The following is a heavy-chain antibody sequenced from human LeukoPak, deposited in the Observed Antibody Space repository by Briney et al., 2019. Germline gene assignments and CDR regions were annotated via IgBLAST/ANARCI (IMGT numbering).Heavy chain of an antibody. CDR3: ARYLGQHLVLNWLDP. Sequence: ASVKVSCKASGYTFIGYYIHWVRQAPGQGLEWMGGMNPNSGGTNYAQKFQGRVTMTRDTSINTAYMELSSLRSNDTAVYYCARYLGQHLVLNWLDPWGQGTLVTVSS. D-gene: IGHD6-13*01. V-gene: IGHV1-2*02. CDR2: MNPNSGGT. J-gene: IGHJ5*02. CDR1: GYTFIGYY.